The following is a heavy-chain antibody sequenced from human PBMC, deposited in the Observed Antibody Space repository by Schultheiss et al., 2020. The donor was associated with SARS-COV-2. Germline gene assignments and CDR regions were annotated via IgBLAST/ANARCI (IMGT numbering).Heavy chain of an antibody. D-gene: IGHD1-7*01. CDR2: IYYSGST. CDR1: GGSISSSSYY. Sequence: SETLSLTCTVSGGSISSSSYYWGWIRQPPGKGLEWIGSIYYSGSTYYNPSLKSRVTISVDTSKNQFSLKLSSVTAADTAVYYCAVEEGNNWNYVADRYWGQGTLVTVSS. J-gene: IGHJ4*02. CDR3: AVEEGNNWNYVADRY. V-gene: IGHV4-39*01.